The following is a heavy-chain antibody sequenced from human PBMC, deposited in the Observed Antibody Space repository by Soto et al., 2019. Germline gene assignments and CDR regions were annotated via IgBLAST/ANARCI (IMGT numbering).Heavy chain of an antibody. D-gene: IGHD1-26*01. CDR2: INPRADST. CDR1: GYTLSDAN. V-gene: IGHV1-46*01. Sequence: QVQLVQSGAEVKKPGASVKVSCKASGYTLSDANINWVRQAPGQGPEWMGIINPRADSTNYAQKFKGRVTLTRDTSTSTVYMALSSLRSEDTAVYYCARDLRAGGDYWGQGTLVTVSS. J-gene: IGHJ4*02. CDR3: ARDLRAGGDY.